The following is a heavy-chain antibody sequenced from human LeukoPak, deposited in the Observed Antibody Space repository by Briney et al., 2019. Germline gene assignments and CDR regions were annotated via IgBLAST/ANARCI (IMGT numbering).Heavy chain of an antibody. CDR3: AREGTYYDILTGSISYYFDY. CDR2: IKQDGSEK. D-gene: IGHD3-9*01. CDR1: GFTFSSYW. Sequence: GGPLRLSGAASGFTFSSYWMSWVRQAPGKGLEWVANIKQDGSEKYYVDSVKGRFTISRDNAKNSLYLQMNSLRAEDTAVYYCAREGTYYDILTGSISYYFDYWGQGTLVTVSS. V-gene: IGHV3-7*01. J-gene: IGHJ4*02.